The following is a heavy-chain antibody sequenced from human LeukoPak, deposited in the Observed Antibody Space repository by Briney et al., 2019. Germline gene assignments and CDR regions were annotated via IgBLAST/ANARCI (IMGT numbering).Heavy chain of an antibody. J-gene: IGHJ4*02. Sequence: GGSLRLSCAASGFTFSSYSMNWVRQAPGKGLEWVSSISSSSSYIYYADSVKGRFTISRDNAKNSLYLQMNSLRAEDTAVYYCARGGHRYGTFDYWGQGTLVTVSS. D-gene: IGHD4-17*01. V-gene: IGHV3-21*01. CDR2: ISSSSSYI. CDR1: GFTFSSYS. CDR3: ARGGHRYGTFDY.